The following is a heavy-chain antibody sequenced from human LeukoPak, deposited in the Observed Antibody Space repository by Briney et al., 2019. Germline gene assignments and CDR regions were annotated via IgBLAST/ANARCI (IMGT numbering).Heavy chain of an antibody. CDR2: IKQDGTEK. CDR3: VRGHGWFDP. J-gene: IGHJ5*02. Sequence: GGSLRLSCAASGFTFSRHWMSWVRQAPGKGLEWVANIKQDGTEKDYVDSVKGRFIISRDNAKNSLYLQMNSLRAEDTAVYYCVRGHGWFDPWGQGTLVTVSS. CDR1: GFTFSRHW. V-gene: IGHV3-7*01.